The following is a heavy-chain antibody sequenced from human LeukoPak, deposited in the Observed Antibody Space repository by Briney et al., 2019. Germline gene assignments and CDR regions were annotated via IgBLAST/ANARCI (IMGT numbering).Heavy chain of an antibody. J-gene: IGHJ5*02. CDR3: ARVLCGGDCYSWWFDP. Sequence: ASAKVSCKASGGTFSSYAISWVRQAPGQGLEWMGGVIPIFGTANYAQKFQGRVTITADESTSTAYMELSSLRSEDTAVYYCARVLCGGDCYSWWFDPWGQGTLVTVSS. CDR1: GGTFSSYA. V-gene: IGHV1-69*13. CDR2: VIPIFGTA. D-gene: IGHD2-21*02.